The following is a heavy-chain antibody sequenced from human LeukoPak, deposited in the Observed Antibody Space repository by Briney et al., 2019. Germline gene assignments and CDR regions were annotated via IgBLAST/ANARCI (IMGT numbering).Heavy chain of an antibody. J-gene: IGHJ4*02. CDR1: GGSISSSSYY. CDR3: ARDLVKGGNFDY. Sequence: SETLSLTCTVSGGSISSSSYYWGWIRQPPGKGLEWIGYIYYSGSTYYNPSLKSRVTISVDTSKNQFSLKLSSVTAADTAVYYCARDLVKGGNFDYWGQGTLVTVSS. V-gene: IGHV4-31*03. CDR2: IYYSGST. D-gene: IGHD2-21*01.